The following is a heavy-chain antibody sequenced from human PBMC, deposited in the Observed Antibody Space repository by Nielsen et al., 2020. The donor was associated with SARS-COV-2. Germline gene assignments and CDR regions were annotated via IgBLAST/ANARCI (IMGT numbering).Heavy chain of an antibody. J-gene: IGHJ4*02. Sequence: GESLKISCAASRFTFISYGMDWVRQAPGKGLAWVSHINTDGSKTTYADSVEGRFTVFRDNAKNTLYLQMSSLTADDTAVYYCARLRDDGYYFDTGPYDYWGQGSPVTVSS. CDR3: ARLRDDGYYFDTGPYDY. D-gene: IGHD2/OR15-2a*01. CDR2: INTDGSKT. CDR1: RFTFISYG. V-gene: IGHV3-74*01.